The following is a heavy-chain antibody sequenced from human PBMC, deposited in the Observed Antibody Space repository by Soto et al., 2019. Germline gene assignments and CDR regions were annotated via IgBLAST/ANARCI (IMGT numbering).Heavy chain of an antibody. CDR1: GYTFIRYG. CDR3: ASGGYYDYVWGKLSHYGLDV. J-gene: IGHJ6*02. Sequence: QVQLVQSASEVMKPGASVKVSCKASGYTFIRYGITWVRQAPGQRLEWMGWISPYNDQTIYAQKLQGRVTMTADTSTRTVYMQLRSLKSDDTGVYYCASGGYYDYVWGKLSHYGLDVWGQGTSVTVSS. CDR2: ISPYNDQT. D-gene: IGHD3-16*01. V-gene: IGHV1-18*01.